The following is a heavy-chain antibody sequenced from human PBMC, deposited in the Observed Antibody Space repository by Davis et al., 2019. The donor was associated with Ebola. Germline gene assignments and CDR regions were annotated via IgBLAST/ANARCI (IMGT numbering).Heavy chain of an antibody. D-gene: IGHD6-13*01. V-gene: IGHV4-39*07. CDR2: IYYSGST. CDR1: GGSISSSSYY. J-gene: IGHJ4*02. Sequence: SETLSLTCTVSGGSISSSSYYWGWIRQPPGKGLEWIGSIYYSGSTNYNPSLKSRVTISVDTSKNQFSLKLSSVTAADTAVYYCASTLYSSSSAFDYWGQGTLVTVSS. CDR3: ASTLYSSSSAFDY.